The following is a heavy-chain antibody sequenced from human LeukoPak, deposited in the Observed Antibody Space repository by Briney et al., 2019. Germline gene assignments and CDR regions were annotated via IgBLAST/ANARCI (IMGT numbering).Heavy chain of an antibody. Sequence: SETLSLTCAVYGGSSSGYYWSWIRQPPGKGLEWIGEINHSGSTNYNPSLKSRVTISVDTSKNQFSLKLSSVTAADTAVYYCARALNSGSYYYWGQGTLVTVSS. CDR3: ARALNSGSYYY. CDR2: INHSGST. V-gene: IGHV4-34*01. J-gene: IGHJ4*02. D-gene: IGHD1-26*01. CDR1: GGSSSGYY.